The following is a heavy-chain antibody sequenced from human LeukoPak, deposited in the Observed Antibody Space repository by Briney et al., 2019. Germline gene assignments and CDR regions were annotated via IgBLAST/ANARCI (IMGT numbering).Heavy chain of an antibody. CDR2: ISYDGSNK. V-gene: IGHV3-30*04. Sequence: GGSLRLSCAASGFTFSNYAMHWVRQAPGKGLEWVAVISYDGSNKYYADSVKGRFTISRDNSKNTLYLQMNSLRAEDTAVYYCARDHLAPSDYWGQRTLVTVSS. J-gene: IGHJ4*02. CDR1: GFTFSNYA. CDR3: ARDHLAPSDY.